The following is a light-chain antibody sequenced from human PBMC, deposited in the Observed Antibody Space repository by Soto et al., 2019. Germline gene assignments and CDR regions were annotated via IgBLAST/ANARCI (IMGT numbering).Light chain of an antibody. V-gene: IGKV3-20*01. CDR1: QSVSSSY. J-gene: IGKJ2*01. Sequence: EIVLTQSPGTLSLSPGERATLSCRASQSVSSSYLAWYQQKPGQAPRLLIYGASSRATGIPDRFSGSGSGRDFTLTISRLEPEDFAVYYCQQYGSSPGYTFGQETKLEIK. CDR3: QQYGSSPGYT. CDR2: GAS.